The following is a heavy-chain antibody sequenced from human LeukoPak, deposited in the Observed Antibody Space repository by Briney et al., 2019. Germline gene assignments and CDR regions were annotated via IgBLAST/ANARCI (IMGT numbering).Heavy chain of an antibody. J-gene: IGHJ4*02. V-gene: IGHV3-7*01. Sequence: PGGSLRLSCAASGFTFSSYWMSWVRQAPGKGLEWVANIKQDGSEKHYVDSVKGRFTISRDNAKNSLYLQMNSLRAEDTAVYYCARKDYDFWSGQVGGFDYWGQGTLVTVSS. CDR1: GFTFSSYW. CDR3: ARKDYDFWSGQVGGFDY. CDR2: IKQDGSEK. D-gene: IGHD3-3*01.